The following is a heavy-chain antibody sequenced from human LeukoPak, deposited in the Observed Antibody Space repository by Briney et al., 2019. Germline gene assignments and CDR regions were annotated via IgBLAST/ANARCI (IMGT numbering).Heavy chain of an antibody. J-gene: IGHJ4*02. Sequence: PSETLSLTCAVYGGSFSGYYWSWIRQPPGKGLEWIGEINHSGSTNYNPSLKSRVTISVDTSKNQFSLKLSSVTAADTAVYYCARAGYSSGWYVPATGTFDYWGQGTLVTVSS. D-gene: IGHD6-19*01. CDR1: GGSFSGYY. V-gene: IGHV4-34*01. CDR2: INHSGST. CDR3: ARAGYSSGWYVPATGTFDY.